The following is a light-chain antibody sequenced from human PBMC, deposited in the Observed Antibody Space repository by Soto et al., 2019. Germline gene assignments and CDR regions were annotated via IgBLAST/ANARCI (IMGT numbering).Light chain of an antibody. CDR1: QTISSW. Sequence: DIQMTQSPSTLSASVGDRVTITCRASQTISSWLAWYQQKPGKAPNLLTYDASTLERGVPSRFSGTGSGTEFTLTIDRLQPDDFATYYCQQYHTSSITFGQGTRLEIK. V-gene: IGKV1-5*01. CDR3: QQYHTSSIT. CDR2: DAS. J-gene: IGKJ5*01.